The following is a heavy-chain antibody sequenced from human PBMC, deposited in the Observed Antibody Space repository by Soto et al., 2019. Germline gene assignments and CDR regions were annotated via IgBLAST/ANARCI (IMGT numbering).Heavy chain of an antibody. CDR2: IYPADSDT. J-gene: IGHJ4*02. D-gene: IGHD4-17*01. Sequence: PGVSQTISYKWSGYSFTSYWIAWVRQMPGKGLESMGIIYPADSDTRYSPSFQGQVTISADKSISTAYLQWSTLKASDTAMYYCARSYTGDYEYYFDFWGQGTLVNVSS. CDR1: GYSFTSYW. V-gene: IGHV5-51*01. CDR3: ARSYTGDYEYYFDF.